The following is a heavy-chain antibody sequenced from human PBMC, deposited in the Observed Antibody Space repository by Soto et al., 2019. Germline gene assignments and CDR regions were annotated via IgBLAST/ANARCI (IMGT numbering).Heavy chain of an antibody. J-gene: IGHJ5*02. CDR1: GGSISSYY. V-gene: IGHV4-59*01. D-gene: IGHD6-19*01. Sequence: QVQLQESGPGLVKPSETLSLTCTVSGGSISSYYWSWIRQPPGKGLEWIGYIYYSGSTNYNPSLKSRVTISVDTPKNQFSLKLSSVTAADTAVYYCAREAWGAVAGLNWFDPWGQGTLVTVSS. CDR3: AREAWGAVAGLNWFDP. CDR2: IYYSGST.